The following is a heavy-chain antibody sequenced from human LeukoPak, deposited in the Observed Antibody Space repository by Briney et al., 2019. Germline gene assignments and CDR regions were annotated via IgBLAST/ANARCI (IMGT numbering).Heavy chain of an antibody. CDR1: RDSTSRGGYY. CDR2: IYYSGST. CDR3: ERDDGMAAADY. V-gene: IGHV4-31*03. J-gene: IGHJ4*02. Sequence: SETLSLTCTVSRDSTSRGGYYWSWIRQHPGKGLEWIGYIYYSGSTYYNPSLKSRVTISVDTSKNHFSLKLSSVTAADTDVYYCERDDGMAAADYWGQGTLVTVSS. D-gene: IGHD6-13*01.